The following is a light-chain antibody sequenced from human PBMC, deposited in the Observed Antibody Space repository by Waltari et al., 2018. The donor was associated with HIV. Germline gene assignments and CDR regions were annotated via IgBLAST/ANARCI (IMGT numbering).Light chain of an antibody. J-gene: IGLJ1*01. CDR1: TSNIGSGT. V-gene: IGLV1-44*01. CDR3: AAWDDSLGGYV. CDR2: NNY. Sequence: QSVLTQPLSASGTPGQRVTISCSGTTSNIGSGTVSWYQQLPGTAPKLLIYNNYQRPPGVPDRFSGSKSGTSASLAFSGLQSEDEADYYCAAWDDSLGGYVFGTGTRVTVL.